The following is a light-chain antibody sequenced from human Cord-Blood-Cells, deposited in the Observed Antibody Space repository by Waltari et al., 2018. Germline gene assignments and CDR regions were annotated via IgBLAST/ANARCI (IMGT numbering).Light chain of an antibody. J-gene: IGLJ2*01. Sequence: QSALTQPASVSGSPGQSITIPCTGTSSDVGSYNLASWYQQHPGKAPKLMIYEVSKRPSGVSNRFSGSKSGNTASLTISGLQAEDDADYYCCSYAGSSTFRVFGGGTKLTVL. CDR2: EVS. V-gene: IGLV2-23*02. CDR1: SSDVGSYNL. CDR3: CSYAGSSTFRV.